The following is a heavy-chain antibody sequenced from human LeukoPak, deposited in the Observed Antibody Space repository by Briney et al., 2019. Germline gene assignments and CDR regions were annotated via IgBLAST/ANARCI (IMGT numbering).Heavy chain of an antibody. CDR3: AKDYSNFDRFEY. V-gene: IGHV3-23*01. CDR1: GFTFSSYA. D-gene: IGHD4-11*01. J-gene: IGHJ4*02. CDR2: ISGTGGSI. Sequence: GGSLRLSCAASGFTFSSYAMSWVRQAPGKWLEWVSDISGTGGSIDYADSVKGRFTSSRDNSKNTLYLQMNSLRAEDTAVYYCAKDYSNFDRFEYWGQGTQVTVSS.